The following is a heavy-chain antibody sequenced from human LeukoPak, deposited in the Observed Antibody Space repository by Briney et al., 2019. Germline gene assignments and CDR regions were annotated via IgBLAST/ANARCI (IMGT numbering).Heavy chain of an antibody. CDR2: IGRSGDKT. V-gene: IGHV3-23*01. Sequence: GGSLRLSCTTSVFAFSNHEMTWVRQAPGKGLEWVSHIGRSGDKTYYADSVKGRFTISRDNSKNTVYLQMNSLRVEDTAVYYCAKRSRRLTLVRGVPREDVWGQGTTVTVSS. J-gene: IGHJ6*02. CDR1: VFAFSNHE. D-gene: IGHD3-10*01. CDR3: AKRSRRLTLVRGVPREDV.